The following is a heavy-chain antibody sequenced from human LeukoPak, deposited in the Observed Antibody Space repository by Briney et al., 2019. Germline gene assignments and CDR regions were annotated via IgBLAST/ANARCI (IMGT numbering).Heavy chain of an antibody. CDR2: ISGSGGST. D-gene: IGHD3-9*01. CDR3: AKSSYDILTGYPRASDY. CDR1: GFTFSSYA. V-gene: IGHV3-23*01. Sequence: GGSLRHSCAASGFTFSSYAMSWVRQAPGKGLEWVSAISGSGGSTYYADSVKGRFTISRDNSKNTLYLQMNSLRAEDTAVYYCAKSSYDILTGYPRASDYWGQGTLVTVSS. J-gene: IGHJ4*02.